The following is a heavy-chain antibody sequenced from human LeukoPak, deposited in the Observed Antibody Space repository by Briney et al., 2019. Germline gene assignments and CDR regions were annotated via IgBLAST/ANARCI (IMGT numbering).Heavy chain of an antibody. CDR3: ARVNPYSSGNWFDP. V-gene: IGHV4-39*07. CDR1: GGSISSSSYY. D-gene: IGHD6-19*01. Sequence: PSETLSLTCTVSGGSISSSSYYWGWIRQPPGKGLEWIGSIYYSGSTYYNPSLKSRVTISVDTSKNQFSLKLSSVTAADTAVYYCARVNPYSSGNWFDPWGQGTLVTVSS. CDR2: IYYSGST. J-gene: IGHJ5*02.